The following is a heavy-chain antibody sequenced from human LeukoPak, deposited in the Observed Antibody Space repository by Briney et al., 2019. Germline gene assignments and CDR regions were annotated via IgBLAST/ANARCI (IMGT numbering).Heavy chain of an antibody. CDR3: ARIRGGNEGSGSFFDY. D-gene: IGHD3-10*01. Sequence: PGGSLRLSCAASGFTFSSYEMNWVRKTSGKGLEWFSYISSSGSSIYYADSVKGRFTISRDNAKNSLYLQMNSLRAEDTAVYYCARIRGGNEGSGSFFDYWGQGTLVTVSS. CDR2: ISSSGSSI. CDR1: GFTFSSYE. J-gene: IGHJ4*02. V-gene: IGHV3-48*03.